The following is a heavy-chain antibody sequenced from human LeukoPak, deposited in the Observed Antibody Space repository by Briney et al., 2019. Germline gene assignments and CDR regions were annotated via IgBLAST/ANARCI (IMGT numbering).Heavy chain of an antibody. Sequence: VASVKVSCKASGYTFTSYDINWVRQATGQGLEWMGWMNPNSGNTGYAQKFQGRVTMTRNTSISTAYMELSSLRSEDTAVYYCASSFIGRFGELFGYYYYYGMDVWGQGTTVTVSS. CDR3: ASSFIGRFGELFGYYYYYGMDV. V-gene: IGHV1-8*01. D-gene: IGHD3-10*01. CDR2: MNPNSGNT. CDR1: GYTFTSYD. J-gene: IGHJ6*02.